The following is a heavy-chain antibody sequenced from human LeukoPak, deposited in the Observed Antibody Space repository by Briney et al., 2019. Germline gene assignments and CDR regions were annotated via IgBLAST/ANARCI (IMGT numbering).Heavy chain of an antibody. J-gene: IGHJ4*02. V-gene: IGHV3-11*04. CDR3: AREFKIVVVPAAIYGVTPPDY. CDR1: GFTFSDYY. D-gene: IGHD2-2*01. Sequence: GGSLRLSCAASGFTFSDYYMSWIRQAPGKGLEWVSYISSSGSTIYYADSVKGRFTISRDNAKNSLYLQMNSLRAEDTAVYYCAREFKIVVVPAAIYGVTPPDYWGQGTLVTVSS. CDR2: ISSSGSTI.